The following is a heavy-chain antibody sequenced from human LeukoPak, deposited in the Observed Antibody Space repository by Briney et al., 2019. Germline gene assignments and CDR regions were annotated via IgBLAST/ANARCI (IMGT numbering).Heavy chain of an antibody. V-gene: IGHV3-33*01. CDR1: GFIFSSYG. CDR2: IWYDGSNK. J-gene: IGHJ4*02. D-gene: IGHD3-22*01. Sequence: GGSLRLSCAASGFIFSSYGMHWVRQAPGKGLEWVAVIWYDGSNKYYIDSVKGRFTISRDNSKYTLFLQMDSLRAEDTAVYYCARAHYYDGGVYGLDKWGQGTLVTVSS. CDR3: ARAHYYDGGVYGLDK.